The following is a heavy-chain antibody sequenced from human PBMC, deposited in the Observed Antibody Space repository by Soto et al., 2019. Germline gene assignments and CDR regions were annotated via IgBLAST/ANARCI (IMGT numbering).Heavy chain of an antibody. J-gene: IGHJ4*02. CDR2: ISGSGVAK. D-gene: IGHD1-26*01. Sequence: DVQLLESGGALVQPGWSLRLSCVASGFTFSSSAMNWVRQAPGKGLEWVSTISGSGVAKYYADSVKGRFTISRDNSNNTVSLQMNSLRAEDAAVYYCAKDRSPGAITWNVYWGQGTLVTVSS. V-gene: IGHV3-23*01. CDR1: GFTFSSSA. CDR3: AKDRSPGAITWNVY.